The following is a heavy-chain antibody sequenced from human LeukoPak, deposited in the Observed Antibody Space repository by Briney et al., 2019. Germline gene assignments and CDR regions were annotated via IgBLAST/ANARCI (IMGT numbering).Heavy chain of an antibody. Sequence: ASVKVSCKASGYSFSTYGISWVRQAPGQGLEWMGWISAYSGNTTYAQKLQGRVTMTTDTSTSTAYMELRSLRAEDTAVYYCARDRVIKWELLPFDYWGQGTLVTVSS. CDR2: ISAYSGNT. V-gene: IGHV1-18*01. CDR3: ARDRVIKWELLPFDY. D-gene: IGHD1-26*01. CDR1: GYSFSTYG. J-gene: IGHJ4*02.